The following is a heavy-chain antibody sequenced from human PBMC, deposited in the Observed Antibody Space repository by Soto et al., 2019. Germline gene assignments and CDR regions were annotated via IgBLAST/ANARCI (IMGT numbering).Heavy chain of an antibody. CDR1: GFTFSSYG. J-gene: IGHJ6*02. Sequence: GGSLRLSCAASGFTFSSYGMHWVRQAPGKGLEWVAVISYDGSNKYYADSVKGRFTISRDNSKNTLYLQMNSLRAEDTAVYYCAKDILGRRSQWLGYYYYGMDVWGQGTTVTVSS. CDR3: AKDILGRRSQWLGYYYYGMDV. CDR2: ISYDGSNK. V-gene: IGHV3-30*18. D-gene: IGHD6-19*01.